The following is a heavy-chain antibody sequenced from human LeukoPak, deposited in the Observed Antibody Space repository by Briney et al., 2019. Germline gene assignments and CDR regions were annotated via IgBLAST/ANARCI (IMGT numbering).Heavy chain of an antibody. Sequence: GGSLRLSCEASGFTFSRYIMTWVRQAPGKGLEWVSTIKGSSEATFYADSVKDRFTISRDDSKNTLYLQMNSLRAEDTAVYYCARDYVDQVAGYWGQGTLVTVSS. D-gene: IGHD3-16*01. CDR1: GFTFSRYI. V-gene: IGHV3-23*01. CDR3: ARDYVDQVAGY. J-gene: IGHJ4*02. CDR2: IKGSSEAT.